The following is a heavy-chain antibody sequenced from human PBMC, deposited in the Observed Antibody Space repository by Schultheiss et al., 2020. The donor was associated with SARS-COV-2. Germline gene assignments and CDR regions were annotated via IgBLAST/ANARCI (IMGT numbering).Heavy chain of an antibody. Sequence: GGSLRLSCAASGFTFSSYGMHWVRQAPGKGLEWVAVISYDGSNKYYADSVKGRFTISRDNSKNTLYLQMSSLRAEDTAVYYCVKGRGTISMTTVMGDYWGQGTLVTVSS. CDR2: ISYDGSNK. J-gene: IGHJ4*02. D-gene: IGHD4-11*01. CDR3: VKGRGTISMTTVMGDY. CDR1: GFTFSSYG. V-gene: IGHV3-30*18.